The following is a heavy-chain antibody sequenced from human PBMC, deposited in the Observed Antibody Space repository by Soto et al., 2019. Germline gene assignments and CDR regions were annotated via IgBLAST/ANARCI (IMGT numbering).Heavy chain of an antibody. CDR2: FYTSGNP. V-gene: IGHV4-4*07. CDR1: GGSVSSYY. D-gene: IGHD7-27*01. Sequence: SETLSLTCTVSGGSVSSYYWSWIRQPAGKGLEWIGRFYTSGNPNYNPSLKSRVTMSLDTSKNQFSLKLSSVTAADTAVYFCASDSTGWFDPWGQGTLVTVSS. J-gene: IGHJ5*02. CDR3: ASDSTGWFDP.